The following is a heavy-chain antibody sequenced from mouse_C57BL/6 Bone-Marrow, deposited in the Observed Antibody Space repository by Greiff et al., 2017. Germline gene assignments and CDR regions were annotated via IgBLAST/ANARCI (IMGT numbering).Heavy chain of an antibody. CDR2: INPSSGYT. J-gene: IGHJ4*01. Sequence: QVQLKQSGAELAKPGASVKLSCKASGYTFTSYWMHWVKQRPGQGLEWIGYINPSSGYTKYNQKFKDKATLTADKSSSTAYMQLSSLTYEDSAVYYCAMGDPYDYFYYYAMDYWGQGTSVTVSS. CDR3: AMGDPYDYFYYYAMDY. CDR1: GYTFTSYW. D-gene: IGHD2-4*01. V-gene: IGHV1-7*01.